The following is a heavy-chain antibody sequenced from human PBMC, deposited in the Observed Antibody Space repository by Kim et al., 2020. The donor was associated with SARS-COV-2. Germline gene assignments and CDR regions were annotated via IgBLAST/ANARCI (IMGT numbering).Heavy chain of an antibody. J-gene: IGHJ3*02. Sequence: SETLSLTCAVSGGSISSSNWWSWVRQPPGKGLEWIGEIYHSGSTNYNPSLKSRVTISVDKSKNQFSLKLSSVTAADTAVYYCASGFRVNVAEHDAFDIWGQGTMVTVSS. CDR2: IYHSGST. CDR1: GGSISSSNW. D-gene: IGHD1-1*01. V-gene: IGHV4-4*02. CDR3: ASGFRVNVAEHDAFDI.